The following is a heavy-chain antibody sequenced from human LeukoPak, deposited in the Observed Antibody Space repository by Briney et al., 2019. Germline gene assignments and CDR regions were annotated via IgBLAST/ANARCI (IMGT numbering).Heavy chain of an antibody. D-gene: IGHD6-13*01. Sequence: GSLRLSCAASGFTFSSYSMNWVRQAPGKGLEWVSSISSSSSYIYYADSVKGRFTISRDNAKNSLYLQMNSLRAEDTAVYYCARGHSRRWFDPWGQGTLVTVSS. J-gene: IGHJ5*02. CDR1: GFTFSSYS. CDR2: ISSSSSYI. CDR3: ARGHSRRWFDP. V-gene: IGHV3-21*01.